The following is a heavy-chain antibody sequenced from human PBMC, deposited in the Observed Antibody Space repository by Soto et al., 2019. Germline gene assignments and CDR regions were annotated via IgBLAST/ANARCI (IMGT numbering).Heavy chain of an antibody. CDR3: AWMIRGSYEADY. CDR1: GVSLSNERVG. J-gene: IGHJ4*02. Sequence: GSGPTLVNPTETLTLTCTVSGVSLSNERVGVTWIRQPPGKALEWLAHIFSNDEKSYNTSLKSRLTISKDTSKSQVVLSMSNMDPVDTATYYCAWMIRGSYEADYWGQGTLVTVSS. D-gene: IGHD5-18*01. CDR2: IFSNDEK. V-gene: IGHV2-26*01.